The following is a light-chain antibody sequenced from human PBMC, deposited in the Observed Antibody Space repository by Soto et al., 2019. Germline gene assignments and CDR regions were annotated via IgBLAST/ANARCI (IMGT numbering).Light chain of an antibody. J-gene: IGKJ2*01. V-gene: IGKV3-15*01. CDR2: GAS. CDR1: QSVSGN. CDR3: QQSNNWPPIT. Sequence: EIVMTQSPATLSVSPGERATLSCRASQSVSGNLAWYQQKPGQAPRLLIYGASTRATGIPARFSGRGSGTEFTLTISSLQSEDFAVYYCQQSNNWPPITFGQGTKLEIK.